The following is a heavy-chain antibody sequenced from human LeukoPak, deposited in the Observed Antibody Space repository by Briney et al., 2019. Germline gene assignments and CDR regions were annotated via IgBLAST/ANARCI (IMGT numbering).Heavy chain of an antibody. J-gene: IGHJ6*02. D-gene: IGHD3-10*01. CDR1: GFTFSSYS. V-gene: IGHV3-21*01. Sequence: PGGSLRLSCAASGFTFSSYSMNWVRQAPGKGLEWVSSISSSSSYIYYADSVKGRFTISRDNAKNSLYLQMNSLRAEDTAVYYCARDGSGSDYPPYYGMDVWGQGTTVTVSS. CDR3: ARDGSGSDYPPYYGMDV. CDR2: ISSSSSYI.